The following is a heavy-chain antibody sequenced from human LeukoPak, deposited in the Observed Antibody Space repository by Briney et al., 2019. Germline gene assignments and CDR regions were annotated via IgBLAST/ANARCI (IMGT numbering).Heavy chain of an antibody. V-gene: IGHV1-18*01. J-gene: IGHJ4*02. D-gene: IGHD3-16*01. CDR3: AGGPSYGFSMVY. CDR1: GYTFTSYG. Sequence: ASVKVSCKASGYTFTSYGINWVRQAPGQGLEWMGWISTYNGDTNYAQKLQGRVTMTTDTSTSTAYMELRSLRSDDTAVYYCAGGPSYGFSMVYWGQGTLVTVSS. CDR2: ISTYNGDT.